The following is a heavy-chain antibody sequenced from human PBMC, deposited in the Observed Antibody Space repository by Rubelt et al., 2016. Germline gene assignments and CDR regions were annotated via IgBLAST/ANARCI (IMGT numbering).Heavy chain of an antibody. J-gene: IGHJ1*01. CDR1: GGSISSGGYY. V-gene: IGHV4-31*03. D-gene: IGHD3-3*01. CDR2: INHSGST. CDR3: ARGDAPHYDFWY. Sequence: QVQLQESGPGLVKPSQTLSLTCTVSGGSISSGGYYWSWIRQHPGKGLEWIGEINHSGSTNYNPSLYGRVAISVDTCKSQFYLKRSSLTAAETAVYYCARGDAPHYDFWYWGQGSLVTVPS.